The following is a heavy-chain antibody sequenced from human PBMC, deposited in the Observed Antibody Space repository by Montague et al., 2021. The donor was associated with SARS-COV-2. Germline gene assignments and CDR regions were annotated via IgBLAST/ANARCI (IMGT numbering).Heavy chain of an antibody. Sequence: SLRLSCAASQFTFSSYAMSWVRQAPGKGLEWVSTISGGGGSSTYYADSVKGRFTISRDNSKNTLYLQMNSLRAEDTAVYYCAKGPSKYSVYDRYFAYWGQGTLVTVSS. CDR2: ISGGGGSST. CDR3: AKGPSKYSVYDRYFAY. D-gene: IGHD5/OR15-5a*01. J-gene: IGHJ4*02. V-gene: IGHV3-23*01. CDR1: QFTFSSYA.